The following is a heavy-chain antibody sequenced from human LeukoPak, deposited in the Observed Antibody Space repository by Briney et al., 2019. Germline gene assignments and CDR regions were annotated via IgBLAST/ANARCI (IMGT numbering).Heavy chain of an antibody. CDR1: GGSFSGYY. V-gene: IGHV4-34*01. D-gene: IGHD2-15*01. CDR3: ARRRGIYCSGGSCYPYYYYYYYMDV. J-gene: IGHJ6*03. Sequence: SETLSLTCAVYGGSFSGYYWSWIRQPPGKGLEWIGEINHSGSTNYNPSLKSRVTISVDTSKNQFSLKLSSVTAADTAVYYCARRRGIYCSGGSCYPYYYYYYYMDVWGKGTTVTVPS. CDR2: INHSGST.